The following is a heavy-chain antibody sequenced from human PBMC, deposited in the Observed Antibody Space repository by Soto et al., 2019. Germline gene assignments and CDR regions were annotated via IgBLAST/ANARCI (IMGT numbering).Heavy chain of an antibody. D-gene: IGHD3-10*01. CDR1: GYTFTSYA. Sequence: ASVKVSCKASGYTFTSYAMHWVRQAPGQRLEWMGWINAGNGNAKYSQKFQGRVTITRDTSASTAYMELSRLRSEDTAVYYCARDRPLGSGSYQTYTWFDPLGQRT. V-gene: IGHV1-3*01. CDR2: INAGNGNA. J-gene: IGHJ5*02. CDR3: ARDRPLGSGSYQTYTWFDP.